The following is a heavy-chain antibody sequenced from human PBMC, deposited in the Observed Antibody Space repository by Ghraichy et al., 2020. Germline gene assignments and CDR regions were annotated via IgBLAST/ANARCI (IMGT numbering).Heavy chain of an antibody. Sequence: GGSLRLSCAASGFNFNNYDMDWVRQAPGKGLEWVAHISSRSKNIFYSDSVKGRFTISRDNAKNSLILQMNSLRAEDAAVYFCARAWGVVSFYYYYGLDVWGQGTTVTVSS. CDR1: GFNFNNYD. D-gene: IGHD2-21*01. CDR2: ISSRSKNI. J-gene: IGHJ6*02. CDR3: ARAWGVVSFYYYYGLDV. V-gene: IGHV3-48*04.